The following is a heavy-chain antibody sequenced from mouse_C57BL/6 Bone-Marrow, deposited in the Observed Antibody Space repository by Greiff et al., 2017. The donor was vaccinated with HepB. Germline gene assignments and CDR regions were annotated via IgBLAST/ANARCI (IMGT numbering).Heavy chain of an antibody. V-gene: IGHV7-3*01. Sequence: EVKLMESGGGLVQPGGSLSLSCAASGFTFTDYYMSWVRQPPGKALEWLGFIRNKANGYTKEYSASVKGRFTISRDNSQSILSLQMNALRAKDSATYYSARYYYAMDYWGQGTSVTVSS. CDR2: IRNKANGYTK. CDR1: GFTFTDYY. J-gene: IGHJ4*01. CDR3: ARYYYAMDY.